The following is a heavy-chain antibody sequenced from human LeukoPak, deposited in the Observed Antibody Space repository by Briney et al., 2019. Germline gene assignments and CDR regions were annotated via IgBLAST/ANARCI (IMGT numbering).Heavy chain of an antibody. CDR3: TRLGKSSSWEGHVDY. V-gene: IGHV4-39*01. CDR1: GGSISSSSYY. D-gene: IGHD6-13*01. J-gene: IGHJ4*02. Sequence: PSETLSLTCTVSGGSISSSSYYWGWIRQTPGKGLEWIGSIYYSGSTYYNPSLKSRVTISVDTSKNQFSLKLSSVTAADTAVYYCTRLGKSSSWEGHVDYWGQGTLVTVSS. CDR2: IYYSGST.